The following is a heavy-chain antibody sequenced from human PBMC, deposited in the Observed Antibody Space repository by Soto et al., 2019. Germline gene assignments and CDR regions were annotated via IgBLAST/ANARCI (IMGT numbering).Heavy chain of an antibody. V-gene: IGHV1-2*02. CDR3: ARKHSLDYIRWGLDP. Sequence: ASVKVSCKASGYPFSDNQIHCLRQAPGQGLEWMGRINPKSDDTNYAQKFQGRVTMTRDTSIDTAYLELTGLTSDDTATYYCARKHSLDYIRWGLDPWGQGTLVTVSS. J-gene: IGHJ5*02. D-gene: IGHD4-4*01. CDR1: GYPFSDNQ. CDR2: INPKSDDT.